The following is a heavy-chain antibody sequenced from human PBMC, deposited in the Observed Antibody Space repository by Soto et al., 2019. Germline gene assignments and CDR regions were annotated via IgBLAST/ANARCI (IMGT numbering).Heavy chain of an antibody. CDR3: ARQPQRDGYNVY. CDR2: IYYSGST. D-gene: IGHD5-12*01. CDR1: GGSISSSSYY. Sequence: SETLSLTCTVSGGSISSSSYYWGWIRQPPGKGLEWIGSIYYSGSTYYNPSLKSRVTISVDTSKNQFSLKLSSVTAADTAVYYCARQPQRDGYNVYWGQGTLVTVSS. V-gene: IGHV4-39*01. J-gene: IGHJ4*02.